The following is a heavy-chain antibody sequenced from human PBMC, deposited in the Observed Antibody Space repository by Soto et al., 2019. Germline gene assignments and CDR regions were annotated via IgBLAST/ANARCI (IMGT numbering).Heavy chain of an antibody. V-gene: IGHV4-30-4*01. D-gene: IGHD6-6*01. Sequence: SETLSLTCTVSGGSISSGDYYWSWIRQPPGKGLEWIGYIYYSGSTYYNPSLKSRVTISVDTSKNQFSLKLSSVTAADTAVYYCARAISSSSFQKWSVPFDYWGQGTLVTVSS. CDR3: ARAISSSSFQKWSVPFDY. J-gene: IGHJ4*02. CDR2: IYYSGST. CDR1: GGSISSGDYY.